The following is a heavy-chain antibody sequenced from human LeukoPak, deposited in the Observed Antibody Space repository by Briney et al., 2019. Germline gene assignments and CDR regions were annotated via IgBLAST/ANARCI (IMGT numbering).Heavy chain of an antibody. CDR1: GYAFASYW. J-gene: IGHJ4*02. D-gene: IGHD6-6*01. CDR3: ARLLTSSSRFNN. V-gene: IGHV5-51*01. CDR2: IYPADSET. Sequence: GESLKISCRVSGYAFASYWIGWVRQVPGKGLEWMGIIYPADSETKSSPSFQGQVTFSADKSINTAYLQWTSLKASDTAMYHCARLLTSSSRFNNWGQGTLVTVSS.